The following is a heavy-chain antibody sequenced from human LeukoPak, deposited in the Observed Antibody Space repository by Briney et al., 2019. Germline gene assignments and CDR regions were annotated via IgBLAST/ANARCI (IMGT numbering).Heavy chain of an antibody. CDR1: GGSIGSYY. CDR2: IYYSGST. V-gene: IGHV4-59*01. D-gene: IGHD3-22*01. Sequence: SETLSLTCTVSGGSIGSYYWSWVRQPPGKGLEWIGYIYYSGSTNYNPSLKSRVTISVDTSKNQFSLKLSSVTAADTAVYYCARGGYDSSGYHTYWYFDLWGRGTLVTVSS. CDR3: ARGGYDSSGYHTYWYFDL. J-gene: IGHJ2*01.